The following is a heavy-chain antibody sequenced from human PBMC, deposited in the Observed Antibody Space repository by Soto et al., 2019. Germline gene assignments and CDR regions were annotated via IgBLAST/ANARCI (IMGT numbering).Heavy chain of an antibody. CDR3: ARHATVMGSGYYGYFDY. J-gene: IGHJ4*02. D-gene: IGHD3-22*01. CDR2: TYFRSRWST. V-gene: IGHV6-1*01. CDR1: GDSVSSGSAA. Sequence: LSQTLSLTCAISGDSVSSGSAAWNWIRQSLSRGLEWLGRTYFRSRWSTEYAVSVRSRITITADTSKNQFSLQLSSVTAADTAVYYCARHATVMGSGYYGYFDYWGQGTLVTVSS.